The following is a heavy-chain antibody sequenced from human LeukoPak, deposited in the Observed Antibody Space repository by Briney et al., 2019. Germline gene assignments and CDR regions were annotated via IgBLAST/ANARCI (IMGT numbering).Heavy chain of an antibody. V-gene: IGHV3-21*01. Sequence: PGGSLRLSCAASGITFSGSGMSWVRQAPGKGLEWVSSISSSSSYIYYADSVKGRFTISRDNAKNSLYLQMNSLRAEDTAVYYCAKDEGRSDRYGSGSYPPYWGQGTLVTVSS. CDR2: ISSSSSYI. CDR1: GITFSGSG. CDR3: AKDEGRSDRYGSGSYPPY. D-gene: IGHD3-10*01. J-gene: IGHJ4*02.